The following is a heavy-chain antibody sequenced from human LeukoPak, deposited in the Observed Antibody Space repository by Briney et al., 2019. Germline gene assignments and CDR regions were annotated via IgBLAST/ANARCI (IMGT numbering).Heavy chain of an antibody. CDR2: IIPISGTT. CDR1: GGTFSSYA. D-gene: IGHD2-2*02. Sequence: GASVKVSCKASGGTFSSYAISWVRQAPGQGLEWMGGIIPISGTTNYAQKFRGRVTISADESTSTAYMELNSLRSEDTAVYYCARDLEDIVVVPAAIPCYYYYYGMDVWGQGTTVTVSS. CDR3: ARDLEDIVVVPAAIPCYYYYYGMDV. J-gene: IGHJ6*02. V-gene: IGHV1-69*13.